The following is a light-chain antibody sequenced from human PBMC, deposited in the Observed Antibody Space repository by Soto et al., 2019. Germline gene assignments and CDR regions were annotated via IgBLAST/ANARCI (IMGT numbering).Light chain of an antibody. J-gene: IGKJ5*01. CDR3: QQYSNWPPIT. CDR2: DTS. CDR1: QSVSSSY. V-gene: IGKV3-15*01. Sequence: EIVMTQSPATLSVSPGERATLSCRASQSVSSSYLAWYQQKPGQAPRLLIYDTSTRATGIPARFSGSGSGTEFTLTISSLQSEAFAVYYCQQYSNWPPITFGQGTRLEIK.